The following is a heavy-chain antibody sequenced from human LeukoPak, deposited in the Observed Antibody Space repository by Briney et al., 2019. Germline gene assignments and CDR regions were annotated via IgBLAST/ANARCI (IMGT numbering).Heavy chain of an antibody. CDR2: INHSGST. J-gene: IGHJ5*02. Sequence: ASETLSLTCAVYGGSFSGYYWSWIRQPPGKGLEWIGEINHSGSTNYNPSLKSRVTISVDTSKNQFSLKLSSVTAADTAVYYCARLVRFLEWLLPYNWFDPWGQGTLVTVSS. CDR3: ARLVRFLEWLLPYNWFDP. CDR1: GGSFSGYY. V-gene: IGHV4-34*01. D-gene: IGHD3-3*01.